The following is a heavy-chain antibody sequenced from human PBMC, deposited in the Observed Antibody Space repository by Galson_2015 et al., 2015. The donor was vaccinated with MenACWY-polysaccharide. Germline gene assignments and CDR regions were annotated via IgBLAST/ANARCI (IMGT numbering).Heavy chain of an antibody. V-gene: IGHV3-9*01. Sequence: SLRICGAGYGFWFDDYAVHWVRQVPGKGVEWVEGISWRSGSKEYAESVEGRFVIFRDKAKKSLYLQMNSLRLEEAGLYYCVKARVGYVVTAFFDDWGQGTLVTVAA. D-gene: IGHD2-21*02. CDR1: GFWFDDYA. CDR2: ISWRSGSK. CDR3: VKARVGYVVTAFFDD. J-gene: IGHJ4*02.